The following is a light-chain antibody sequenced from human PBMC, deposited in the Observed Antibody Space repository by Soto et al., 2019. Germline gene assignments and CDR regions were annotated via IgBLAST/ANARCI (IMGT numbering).Light chain of an antibody. J-gene: IGKJ1*01. CDR3: EQYGSSPRT. CDR1: QNVHIN. Sequence: ETVMTQSPATLSVSPGDTATLSCRSSQNVHINLAWYQQKPGQAPRLLIYGISTRATGVPDRFSGSGSGTDFTLTISRLEPEDFAVYYCEQYGSSPRTFGQGTKVDIK. V-gene: IGKV3-20*01. CDR2: GIS.